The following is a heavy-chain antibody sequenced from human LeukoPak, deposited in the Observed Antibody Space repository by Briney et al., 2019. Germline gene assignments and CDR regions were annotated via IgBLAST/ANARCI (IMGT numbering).Heavy chain of an antibody. J-gene: IGHJ4*02. V-gene: IGHV5-51*03. CDR2: IHPGVSDT. Sequence: GESLKISCKGSGFTLTDHWIAWVRQMPGRGLEWVGIIHPGVSDTPKSPSFQGQVVISVDSSISTAYLQWNSLKASETAMYYCAASPPHCGADCPFDYWGQGTLVTVSS. D-gene: IGHD2-21*02. CDR3: AASPPHCGADCPFDY. CDR1: GFTLTDHW.